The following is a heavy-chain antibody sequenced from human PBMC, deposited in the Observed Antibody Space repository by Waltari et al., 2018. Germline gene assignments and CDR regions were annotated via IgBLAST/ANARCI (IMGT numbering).Heavy chain of an antibody. CDR2: IKTEREGGTT. Sequence: EVRLVESGGGLVKPGGSLRLSCAASGFTFTTAWMSWVRQPPGKGLGLIGRIKTEREGGTTNYAAHVKGRFTISRDDSKDTLYLQLNSLKTEDTAVYFCLLENNSADCWGQGTLVTVSS. D-gene: IGHD1-1*01. V-gene: IGHV3-15*01. CDR1: GFTFTTAW. CDR3: LLENNSADC. J-gene: IGHJ4*02.